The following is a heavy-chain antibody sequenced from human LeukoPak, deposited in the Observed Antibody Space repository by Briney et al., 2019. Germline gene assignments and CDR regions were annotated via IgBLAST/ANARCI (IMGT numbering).Heavy chain of an antibody. CDR2: IYYSGST. CDR3: ARDGQTPYDSSADPYYYYMDV. Sequence: SDTLSLTCTVSGGSIKNYYWNWIRQPPGKGLEWIGSIYYSGSTYYNPSLKSRVTISVDTSKNQFSLKLSSVTAADTAVYYCARDGQTPYDSSADPYYYYMDVWGKGTTVTVSS. V-gene: IGHV4-59*05. D-gene: IGHD3-22*01. CDR1: GGSIKNYY. J-gene: IGHJ6*03.